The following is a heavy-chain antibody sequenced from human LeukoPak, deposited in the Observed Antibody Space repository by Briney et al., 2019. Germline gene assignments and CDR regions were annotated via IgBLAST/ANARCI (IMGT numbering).Heavy chain of an antibody. J-gene: IGHJ4*02. Sequence: PGGSLRLSCAASGFTFDDYAMHWVRQAPGKGLEWVSGISWNSGSIGYADSVKGRFTISRDNAKNSLYLQMNSLRAEDTALYYCAKDIAGIAAAGQDYWGQGTLVTVS. CDR1: GFTFDDYA. D-gene: IGHD6-13*01. V-gene: IGHV3-9*01. CDR2: ISWNSGSI. CDR3: AKDIAGIAAAGQDY.